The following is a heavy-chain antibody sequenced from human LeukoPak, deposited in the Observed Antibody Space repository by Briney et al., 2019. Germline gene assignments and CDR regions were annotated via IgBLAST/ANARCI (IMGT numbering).Heavy chain of an antibody. J-gene: IGHJ4*02. CDR3: ARVPDYYDSSGYSDY. CDR1: GFTFSSYA. Sequence: GGSLRLSCAAPGFTFSSYAMSWVRQAPGKGLEWVSAISGSGGSTYYADSVKGRFTISRDNAKNSLYLQMNSLRAEDTAVYYCARVPDYYDSSGYSDYWGQGTLVTVSS. CDR2: ISGSGGST. V-gene: IGHV3-23*01. D-gene: IGHD3-22*01.